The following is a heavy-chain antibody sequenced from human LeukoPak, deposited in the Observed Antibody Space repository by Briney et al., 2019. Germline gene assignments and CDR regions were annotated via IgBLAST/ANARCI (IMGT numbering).Heavy chain of an antibody. V-gene: IGHV4-31*03. CDR3: ARVVGCSGGSCYFAYFDY. CDR1: GGSISSGGYY. Sequence: SQTLSLTCTVSGGSISSGGYYWSWIRQHPGKGLEWIGYIYYIGSTYYNPSLKSRVTISVDTSKNQFSLKLSSVTAADTAVYYCARVVGCSGGSCYFAYFDYWGQGTLVTVSS. CDR2: IYYIGST. J-gene: IGHJ4*02. D-gene: IGHD2-15*01.